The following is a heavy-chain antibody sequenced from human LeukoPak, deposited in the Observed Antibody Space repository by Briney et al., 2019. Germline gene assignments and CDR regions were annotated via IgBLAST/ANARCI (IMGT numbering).Heavy chain of an antibody. Sequence: PSETLSLTCAVFGGSFSGDYWTWIRQPPGKGLEWIGEINRGGDTTYNPSLRSRVTISIDTSNIQFSLRLTSVNAADTAVYYCARGSVAARLSLWGQGTLVTVSS. CDR1: GGSFSGDY. CDR2: INRGGDT. D-gene: IGHD6-6*01. V-gene: IGHV4-34*01. J-gene: IGHJ4*02. CDR3: ARGSVAARLSL.